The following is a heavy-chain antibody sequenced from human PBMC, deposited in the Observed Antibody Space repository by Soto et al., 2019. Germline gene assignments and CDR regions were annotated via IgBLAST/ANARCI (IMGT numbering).Heavy chain of an antibody. J-gene: IGHJ1*01. CDR1: GFTFSSYA. CDR3: ARAYYYDSSGYYYAEYFQH. V-gene: IGHV3-23*01. CDR2: ISGSGGST. Sequence: EVQLLESGGGLVQPGGSLRLSCAASGFTFSSYAMSWVRQAPGKGLEWVSAISGSGGSTYYADSVKGRFTISRDNSKNTLYLQMNSLRAEDTAVYYCARAYYYDSSGYYYAEYFQHWGQGTLVTVSS. D-gene: IGHD3-22*01.